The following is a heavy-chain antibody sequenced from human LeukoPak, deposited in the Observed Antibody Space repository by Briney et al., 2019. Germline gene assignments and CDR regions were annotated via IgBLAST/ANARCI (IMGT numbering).Heavy chain of an antibody. Sequence: GGSLRLSCAASGFTFSSYWMSWVRQAPGKGLEWVGRIKSKTDSGTTDYAAPVKGRFTISRDDSKNTLYLQMNSLKTEDTAVYYCTTDTLREYSSGWYVRNVYWGQGTLVTVSS. CDR2: IKSKTDSGTT. V-gene: IGHV3-15*01. J-gene: IGHJ4*02. D-gene: IGHD6-19*01. CDR1: GFTFSSYW. CDR3: TTDTLREYSSGWYVRNVY.